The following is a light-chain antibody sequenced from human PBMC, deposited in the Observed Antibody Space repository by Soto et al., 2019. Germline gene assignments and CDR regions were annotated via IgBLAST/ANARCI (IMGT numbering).Light chain of an antibody. CDR2: TAS. V-gene: IGKV1-39*01. CDR3: QQSYSTPT. Sequence: DIQLTQSPSSLSASVGDRVTITCRASQNINIHLNWYQQRPGKAPQLLIYTASSLQSGVPSRFSSSGSGTDFTLTISSLKPEDFATYYCQQSYSTPTFGGGAKVEIK. CDR1: QNINIH. J-gene: IGKJ4*01.